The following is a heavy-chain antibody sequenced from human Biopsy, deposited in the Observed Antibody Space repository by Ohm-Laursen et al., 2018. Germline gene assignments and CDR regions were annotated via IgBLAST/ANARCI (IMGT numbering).Heavy chain of an antibody. CDR3: VLASFDF. Sequence: ALVKVSCKASGYTFTTYYIHWVRQAPGQGLEWMGIINPGGNSTAYTQNFQGRVTMTWDTSTTTVYMELSSLRSEDTAVYYCVLASFDFWGQGTLVTVSS. V-gene: IGHV1-46*01. CDR2: INPGGNST. CDR1: GYTFTTYY. J-gene: IGHJ4*02.